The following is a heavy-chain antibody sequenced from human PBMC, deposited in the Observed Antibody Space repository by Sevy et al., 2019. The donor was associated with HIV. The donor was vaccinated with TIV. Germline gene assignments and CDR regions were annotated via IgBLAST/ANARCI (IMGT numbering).Heavy chain of an antibody. CDR3: AMKGEHITMIVVPGPNTFDI. Sequence: GESLKISCKGSGHSFTSYWINWVRQMPGKGLEWMGRVDPSDSYTKYSPSFQGHVTISSDKSSNTAYLQWSSLKASDTAMYYCAMKGEHITMIVVPGPNTFDIWGQGTMVTVSS. J-gene: IGHJ3*02. V-gene: IGHV5-10-1*01. D-gene: IGHD3-22*01. CDR2: VDPSDSYT. CDR1: GHSFTSYW.